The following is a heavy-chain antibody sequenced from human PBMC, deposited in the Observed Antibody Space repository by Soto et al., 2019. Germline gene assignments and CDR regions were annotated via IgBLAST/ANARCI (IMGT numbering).Heavy chain of an antibody. Sequence: GGSLRLSCEAAGFTFSSHAMHWVRQAPGKGLEWVAVISYDGSNKYYADSVKGRFIISRDNSKNTLYLQMDSLRVDDTAVYYCARAEFLFDYWGQGTLVTVSS. J-gene: IGHJ4*02. V-gene: IGHV3-30-3*01. CDR2: ISYDGSNK. D-gene: IGHD2-21*01. CDR3: ARAEFLFDY. CDR1: GFTFSSHA.